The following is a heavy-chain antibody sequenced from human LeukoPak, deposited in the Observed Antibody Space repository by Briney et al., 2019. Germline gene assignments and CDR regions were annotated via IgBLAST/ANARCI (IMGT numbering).Heavy chain of an antibody. CDR3: ARHPITIFGVVPSDY. CDR2: IHPGDSET. J-gene: IGHJ4*02. V-gene: IGHV5-51*01. CDR1: GYSFTNYW. D-gene: IGHD3-3*01. Sequence: GESLKISCKGSGYSFTNYWIAWVRQMPGKGLEWMGVIHPGDSETRYSPSFQGQVTISADKSISTAYLQWSSLKASDTAMYYCARHPITIFGVVPSDYWGQGTLVTVSS.